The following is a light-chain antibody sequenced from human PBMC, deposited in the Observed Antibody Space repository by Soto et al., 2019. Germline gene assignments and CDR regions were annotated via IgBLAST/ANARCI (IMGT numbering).Light chain of an antibody. V-gene: IGKV3-11*01. CDR2: DAS. Sequence: EIGLTQSRATLSLSPGERATRACRASQSINNYLAWYQQKPGQAPRLLIYDASNRATGIPARFSASGSGTDFTLTIDSLEPEDFALYYCQHRGTWLLSFGGGTKVEIK. J-gene: IGKJ4*01. CDR1: QSINNY. CDR3: QHRGTWLLS.